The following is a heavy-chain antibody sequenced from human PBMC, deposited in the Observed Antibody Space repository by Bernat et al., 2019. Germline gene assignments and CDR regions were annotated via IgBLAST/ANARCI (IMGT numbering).Heavy chain of an antibody. J-gene: IGHJ3*02. D-gene: IGHD2-21*02. Sequence: EVQLVESGGGLVKPGGSLRLSCAASGFTFCSYSMNWVRQAPGKGLEWVSSISSSSSYIYYADSVKGRFTISRDNAKNSLYLQMNSLRAEDTAVYYCASVAYCGGDCYYDAFDIWGQGKMVTVPS. V-gene: IGHV3-21*01. CDR3: ASVAYCGGDCYYDAFDI. CDR2: ISSSSSYI. CDR1: GFTFCSYS.